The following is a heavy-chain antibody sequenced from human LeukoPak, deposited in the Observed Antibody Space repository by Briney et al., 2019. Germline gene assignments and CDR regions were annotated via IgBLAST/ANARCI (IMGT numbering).Heavy chain of an antibody. CDR1: GGTFSSYA. D-gene: IGHD3-22*01. Sequence: SVKVSCKASGGTFSSYAISWVRQAPGQGLEWMGGIIPIFGTANYAQKFQGRVTITADESTSIAYMELSSLRSEDTAVYYCARGYYDSSGYYNFDYWGQGTLVTVSS. J-gene: IGHJ4*02. CDR3: ARGYYDSSGYYNFDY. CDR2: IIPIFGTA. V-gene: IGHV1-69*13.